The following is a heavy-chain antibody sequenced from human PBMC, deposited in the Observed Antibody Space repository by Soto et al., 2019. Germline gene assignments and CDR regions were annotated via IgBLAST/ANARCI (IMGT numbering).Heavy chain of an antibody. D-gene: IGHD2-15*01. Sequence: PGGSLRLSCAASGFNFSSYGMHWVRQAPGKGLEWVAVIWYDGSNKYYADSVKGRFTISRDNSKNTLYLQMNSLRAEDTAVYYCARDSGSADPYDTQIDYWGQGTLVTVSS. J-gene: IGHJ4*02. V-gene: IGHV3-33*01. CDR3: ARDSGSADPYDTQIDY. CDR2: IWYDGSNK. CDR1: GFNFSSYG.